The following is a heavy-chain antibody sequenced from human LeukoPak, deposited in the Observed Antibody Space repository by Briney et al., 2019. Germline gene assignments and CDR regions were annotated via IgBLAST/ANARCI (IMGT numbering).Heavy chain of an antibody. Sequence: GGSLRLSCAASGFTFSSYAMSWVRQAPGKGLEWVSAISGSGGSTYYADSVKGLFTISRDNSKNTLYLQMNSLRAEDTAVYYCASRFLEWLPFDYWGQGTLVTVSS. V-gene: IGHV3-23*01. CDR2: ISGSGGST. J-gene: IGHJ4*02. CDR1: GFTFSSYA. CDR3: ASRFLEWLPFDY. D-gene: IGHD3-3*01.